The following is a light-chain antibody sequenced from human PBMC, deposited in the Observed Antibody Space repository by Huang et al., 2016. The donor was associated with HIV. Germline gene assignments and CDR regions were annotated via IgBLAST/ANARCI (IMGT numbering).Light chain of an antibody. Sequence: DIVMTQSPLSLPVTPGEPASISCRSSQSLLHRNGYNYLDWYLQKPGQSPQLLIYLGSNRASGVADRVSGSGSGTDFTLKINRVEAGEVGVYYCMQALQTPYTFGQGTKLEIK. CDR2: LGS. J-gene: IGKJ2*01. CDR3: MQALQTPYT. CDR1: QSLLHRNGYNY. V-gene: IGKV2-28*01.